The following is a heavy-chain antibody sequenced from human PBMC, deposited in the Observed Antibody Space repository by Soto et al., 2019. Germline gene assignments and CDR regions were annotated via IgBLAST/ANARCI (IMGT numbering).Heavy chain of an antibody. CDR3: ARDGWYCSGGSGYRNQIDYYYYYYMDV. CDR1: GFTFSSYG. D-gene: IGHD2-15*01. CDR2: IWYDGSNK. Sequence: PGGSLRLSCAASGFTFSSYGMHWVRQAPGKGLEWVAVIWYDGSNKYYADSVKGRFTISRDNSKNTLYLQMNSLRAEDTAVYYCARDGWYCSGGSGYRNQIDYYYYYYMDVWGKGTTVTVSS. J-gene: IGHJ6*03. V-gene: IGHV3-33*01.